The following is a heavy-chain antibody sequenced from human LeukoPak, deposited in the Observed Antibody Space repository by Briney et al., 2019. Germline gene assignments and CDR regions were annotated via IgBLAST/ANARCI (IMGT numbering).Heavy chain of an antibody. D-gene: IGHD1-1*01. V-gene: IGHV3-53*01. CDR2: IYSDGTT. J-gene: IGHJ4*02. Sequence: GGSLRLSCAASGFSFSSIYMNWVRQAPGKGVEWVSVIYSDGTTYYSDCVKGRFTISRDDSKNTLYLHMNSLRAEDTAVYYCARAPNWRFDHWGQGTLVTVSS. CDR3: ARAPNWRFDH. CDR1: GFSFSSIY.